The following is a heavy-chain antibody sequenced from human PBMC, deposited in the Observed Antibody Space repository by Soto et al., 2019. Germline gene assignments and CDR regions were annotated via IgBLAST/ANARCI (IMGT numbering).Heavy chain of an antibody. CDR3: ARVKFGSSLDY. CDR1: GGSINSGGYY. CDR2: IYYSGST. Sequence: SETLSLTCTVSGGSINSGGYYWSWIRQHPGKGLEWIGYIYYSGSTYYNPSLKSRVTISVDTSKNQFFLKLRSVNAADTAIYYCARVKFGSSLDYWGQGTLVTVSS. D-gene: IGHD3-10*01. V-gene: IGHV4-31*03. J-gene: IGHJ4*02.